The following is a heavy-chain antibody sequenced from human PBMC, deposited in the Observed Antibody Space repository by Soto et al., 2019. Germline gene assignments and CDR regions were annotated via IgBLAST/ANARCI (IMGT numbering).Heavy chain of an antibody. Sequence: GGSLRLSCAASGFTFSSYAMSWVRQAPGKGLEWVSAISGSGGSTYYADSVKGRFTISRDNSKNTLYLQMNSLRAEDTAVYYCAKGRAKYSSGWYYFDYWGQGTLVTVSS. CDR1: GFTFSSYA. CDR2: ISGSGGST. V-gene: IGHV3-23*01. D-gene: IGHD6-19*01. CDR3: AKGRAKYSSGWYYFDY. J-gene: IGHJ4*02.